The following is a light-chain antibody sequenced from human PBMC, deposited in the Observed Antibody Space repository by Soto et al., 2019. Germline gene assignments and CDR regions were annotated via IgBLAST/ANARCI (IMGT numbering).Light chain of an antibody. Sequence: QSVLTQPPSASGTPGQRVTISCSGSTSNIGSKTVNWYQQVPGTAPKLLIYSNNQRPSGVPDRFSGSKSGTSASLAISGLQSEDEADYYCAAWDDSLNGPTVVFGGGTKLTVL. CDR3: AAWDDSLNGPTVV. CDR2: SNN. CDR1: TSNIGSKT. J-gene: IGLJ2*01. V-gene: IGLV1-44*01.